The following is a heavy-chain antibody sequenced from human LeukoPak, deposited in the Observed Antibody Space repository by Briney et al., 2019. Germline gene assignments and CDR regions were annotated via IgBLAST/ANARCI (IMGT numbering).Heavy chain of an antibody. CDR2: ISYDGSNK. V-gene: IGHV3-30-3*01. J-gene: IGHJ6*03. CDR3: AREPLYNCSSTSCYTPYYYYYYMDG. CDR1: GFTFSSYA. Sequence: GGSLRLSCAASGFTFSSYAMHWVRQAPGKGLEWVAVISYDGSNKYYADSVKGRFTISRDNSKNTLYLQMNSLRAEDTSVYYCAREPLYNCSSTSCYTPYYYYYYMDGWGKGTTVTVSS. D-gene: IGHD2-2*02.